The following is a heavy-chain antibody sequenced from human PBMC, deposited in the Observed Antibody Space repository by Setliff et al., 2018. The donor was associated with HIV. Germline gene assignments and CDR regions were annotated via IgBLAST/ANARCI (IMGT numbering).Heavy chain of an antibody. V-gene: IGHV4-34*01. Sequence: SETLSLTCAVYGGSFNDYYWTWIRQPPGKGLEWIGEIDHSGSTKYHASLKSRVTISIDTSKNQISLKLSSVTAADTAVYYCARGLYYYGSGSYLPLGYWGQGTLVTVSS. D-gene: IGHD3-10*01. J-gene: IGHJ4*02. CDR2: IDHSGST. CDR1: GGSFNDYY. CDR3: ARGLYYYGSGSYLPLGY.